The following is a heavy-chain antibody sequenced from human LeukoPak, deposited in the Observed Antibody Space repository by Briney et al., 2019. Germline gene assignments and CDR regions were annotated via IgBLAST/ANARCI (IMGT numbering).Heavy chain of an antibody. D-gene: IGHD6-6*01. V-gene: IGHV4-59*11. CDR3: ARDLRRQQLAFDY. J-gene: IGHJ4*02. CDR1: GGSIRSHY. Sequence: PSETLSLTCTGSGGSIRSHYWSWIRQPPGKGLEWIGYIYYSGSTNYNPSLKSRVTISVDTSKNQFSLKLSSVTAADTAVYYCARDLRRQQLAFDYWGQGTLVTVSS. CDR2: IYYSGST.